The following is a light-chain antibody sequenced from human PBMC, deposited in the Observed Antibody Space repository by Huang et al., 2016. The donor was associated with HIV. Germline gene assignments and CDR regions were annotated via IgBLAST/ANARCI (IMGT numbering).Light chain of an antibody. CDR2: AAS. J-gene: IGKJ4*01. V-gene: IGKV1-39*01. CDR3: QQSRSLPRT. Sequence: DIQLTQSPSSLSASVGDGITITCRASENIVYSLSWFRQRPGRAPEALIYAASRLHAGVPSKFRANGSGTNFTLSIDGLGPEDFATYYCQQSRSLPRTYGGGTKVDI. CDR1: ENIVYS.